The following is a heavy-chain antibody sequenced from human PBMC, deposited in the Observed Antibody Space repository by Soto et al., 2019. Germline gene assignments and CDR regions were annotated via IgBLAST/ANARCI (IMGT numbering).Heavy chain of an antibody. V-gene: IGHV3-21*01. Sequence: LRLSCAASGFTFSSYSMNWVRQAPGKGLEWVSSISSSSSYIYYADSVKGRFTISRDNAKNSLYLQMNSLRAEDTAVYYCARDIPDLWSGAYYYYYYGMDVWGQGTTVTVSS. CDR1: GFTFSSYS. J-gene: IGHJ6*02. D-gene: IGHD3-3*01. CDR2: ISSSSSYI. CDR3: ARDIPDLWSGAYYYYYYGMDV.